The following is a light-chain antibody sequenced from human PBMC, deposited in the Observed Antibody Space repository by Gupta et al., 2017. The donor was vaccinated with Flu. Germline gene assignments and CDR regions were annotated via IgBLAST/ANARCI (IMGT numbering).Light chain of an antibody. CDR2: DAS. V-gene: IGKV3-11*01. CDR3: QYRSSWPMCT. CDR1: QSVGTQ. Sequence: ERATLSCRASQSVGTQLAWYQQKLGQAPRLLMFDASKRVAGIPDRFSGSGSGTDFTLTISSLEPEDFAVYYCQYRSSWPMCTFGQGTKLEIK. J-gene: IGKJ2*02.